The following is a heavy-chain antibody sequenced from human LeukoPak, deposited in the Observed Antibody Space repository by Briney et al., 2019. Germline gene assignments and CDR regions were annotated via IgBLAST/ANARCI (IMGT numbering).Heavy chain of an antibody. V-gene: IGHV2-70*11. Sequence: SGPTLVNPTQTLTLTCTFSGFSLSTSGMCVSWIRQPPVKALEALARIDWDDDKYYSTSLKTRLTISKDTSKNQVVLTMTNMDPVDTATYYCARMITLSNGRYSSKTLDYWGQGTLVTVSS. D-gene: IGHD1-26*01. CDR2: IDWDDDK. CDR1: GFSLSTSGMC. J-gene: IGHJ4*02. CDR3: ARMITLSNGRYSSKTLDY.